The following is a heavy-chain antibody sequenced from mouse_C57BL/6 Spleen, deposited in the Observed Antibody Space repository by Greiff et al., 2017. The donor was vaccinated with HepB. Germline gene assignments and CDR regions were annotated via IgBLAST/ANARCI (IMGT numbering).Heavy chain of an antibody. CDR2: IYPGDGDT. J-gene: IGHJ2*01. CDR1: GYAFSSYW. Sequence: VKLQESGAELVKPGASVKISCKASGYAFSSYWMNWVKQRPGKGLEWIGQIYPGDGDTNYNGKFKGKATLTADKSSSTAYMQLSSLTSEDSAVYFCALYDYDEGRFDYWGQGTTLTVSS. CDR3: ALYDYDEGRFDY. D-gene: IGHD2-4*01. V-gene: IGHV1-80*01.